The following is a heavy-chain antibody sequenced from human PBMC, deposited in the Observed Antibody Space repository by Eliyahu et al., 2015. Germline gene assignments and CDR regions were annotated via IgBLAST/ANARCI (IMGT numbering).Heavy chain of an antibody. CDR3: ARAGYCSSTSCRYNWFDP. J-gene: IGHJ5*02. CDR1: GFXFSSXA. Sequence: EVQLVESGGGLVQPGGSLRLSCAASGFXFSSXAVSWVRQAPGKGLEXVSAISGSGGSTYYADSVKGRFTISRDNSKNTLYLQMNSLRAEDTAVYYCARAGYCSSTSCRYNWFDPWGQGTLVTVSS. V-gene: IGHV3-23*04. D-gene: IGHD2-2*01. CDR2: ISGSGGST.